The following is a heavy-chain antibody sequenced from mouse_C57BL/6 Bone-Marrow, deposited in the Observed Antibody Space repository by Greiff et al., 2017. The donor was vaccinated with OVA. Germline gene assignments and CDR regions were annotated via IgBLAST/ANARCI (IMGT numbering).Heavy chain of an antibody. J-gene: IGHJ2*01. D-gene: IGHD1-1*01. CDR1: GYTFTDYY. CDR3: ARTAYYGSKAWFDY. V-gene: IGHV1-76*01. CDR2: IYPGSGNT. Sequence: QVQLKQSGAELVRPGASVKLSCKASGYTFTDYYINWVKQRPGQGLEWIARIYPGSGNTYYNEKFKGKATLTAEKSSSTAYMQLSSLTSEDSAVYFCARTAYYGSKAWFDYWGQGTTLTVSS.